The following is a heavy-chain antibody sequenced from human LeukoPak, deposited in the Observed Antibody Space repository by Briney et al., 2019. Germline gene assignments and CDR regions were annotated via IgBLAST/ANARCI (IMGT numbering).Heavy chain of an antibody. CDR1: GFTSTTAW. J-gene: IGHJ4*02. D-gene: IGHD3-22*01. CDR3: ASGYDSSGSTLFDY. Sequence: GGSLTLSCAISGFTSTTAWMTWVRQAPGKGLEWVADIRQDGSDKYYVDSVKGRFIISRDNAKKSVSLHMNNLRVEDTAVYYCASGYDSSGSTLFDYWGQGTLVTVSS. V-gene: IGHV3-7*01. CDR2: IRQDGSDK.